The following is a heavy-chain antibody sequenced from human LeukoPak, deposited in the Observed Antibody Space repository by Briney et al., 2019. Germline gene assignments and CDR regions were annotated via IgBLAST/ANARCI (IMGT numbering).Heavy chain of an antibody. Sequence: GGSVKDSCKASVYSFTSYGSNSVRPPPAQRLDGMGGSSAYNGYTNYAQKLQGRVTMTTNTSTSTAYMELRSLRSDDTAVYYCAISPLGVAYYFDYWGQGTLVTVSS. CDR3: AISPLGVAYYFDY. J-gene: IGHJ4*02. CDR2: SSAYNGYT. CDR1: VYSFTSYG. D-gene: IGHD3-3*01. V-gene: IGHV1-18*01.